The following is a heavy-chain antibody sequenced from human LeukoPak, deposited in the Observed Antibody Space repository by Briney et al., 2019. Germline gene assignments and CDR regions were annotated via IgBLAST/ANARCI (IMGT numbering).Heavy chain of an antibody. D-gene: IGHD1-26*01. CDR3: ARERGSCYDE. CDR2: MSTYNGNT. Sequence: GASVKVSCKAAGYTFTSYCTNWVRQAPGQGLEGVGWMSTYNGNTHYAQKLQGRVTMTTDTVTSTADMDLRSLRSYDTAVYFCARERGSCYDEWGQGTLVTVSS. J-gene: IGHJ4*02. V-gene: IGHV1-18*01. CDR1: GYTFTSYC.